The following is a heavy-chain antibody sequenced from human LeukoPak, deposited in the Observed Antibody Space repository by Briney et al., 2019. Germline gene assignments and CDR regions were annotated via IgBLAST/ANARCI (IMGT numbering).Heavy chain of an antibody. CDR2: IVPKFGTP. CDR1: GGSFISYA. J-gene: IGHJ3*01. V-gene: IGHV1-69*01. Sequence: SVKVSCKTSGGSFISYAINWVRQAPGQGLEWMGGIVPKFGTPNYVQKFQDRVTITVDEATSTAYMELSSLRSEDTAVYYCARCGGHCYSTLLDAFDLWGQGTMVTVSS. CDR3: ARCGGHCYSTLLDAFDL. D-gene: IGHD2-21*01.